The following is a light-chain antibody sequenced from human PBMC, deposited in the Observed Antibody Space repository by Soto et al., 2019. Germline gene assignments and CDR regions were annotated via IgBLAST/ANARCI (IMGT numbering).Light chain of an antibody. CDR2: GAS. Sequence: EIVMTQSPATLSVSPGERATLSCRASQSISSNLAWYQQKPGQAPRLLIYGASTRATGIPARFSGSGSGTEFTLTISSLQSEDFVVYYCQQHNNWPPWTFGQGTKVDIK. J-gene: IGKJ1*01. CDR1: QSISSN. V-gene: IGKV3-15*01. CDR3: QQHNNWPPWT.